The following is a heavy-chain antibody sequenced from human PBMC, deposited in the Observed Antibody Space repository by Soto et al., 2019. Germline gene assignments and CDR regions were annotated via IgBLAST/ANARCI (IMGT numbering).Heavy chain of an antibody. V-gene: IGHV1-18*01. CDR1: GYTFTTVG. CDR3: ARAYCSGGSCYLDY. J-gene: IGHJ4*02. Sequence: QVQLVQSGGEVKKPGAAVKVSCKASGYTFTTVGIGWVRQAPGQGLEWMGWISAYSGNTEYPQKLQGRVTMTIDTSTSTTYMELRSLRSDDTAVYYCARAYCSGGSCYLDYWGQGAMVTVSS. CDR2: ISAYSGNT. D-gene: IGHD2-15*01.